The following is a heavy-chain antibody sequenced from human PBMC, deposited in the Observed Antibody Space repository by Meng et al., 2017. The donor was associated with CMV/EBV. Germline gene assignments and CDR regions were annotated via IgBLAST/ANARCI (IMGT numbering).Heavy chain of an antibody. CDR1: GGSISSYY. Sequence: SETLSLTCTVSGGSISSYYWSWIRQPPGKGLEWIGYIYYSGSTNYNPSLKSRVTISVDTSKNQFSLKLSSVTAADPAVYYCARDHGNSWFDPWGRGTLVTVSS. CDR3: ARDHGNSWFDP. CDR2: IYYSGST. D-gene: IGHD1-26*01. V-gene: IGHV4-59*01. J-gene: IGHJ5*02.